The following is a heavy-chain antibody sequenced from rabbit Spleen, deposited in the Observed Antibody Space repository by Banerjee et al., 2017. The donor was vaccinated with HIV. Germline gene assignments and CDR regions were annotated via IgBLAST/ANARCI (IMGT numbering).Heavy chain of an antibody. CDR3: ARDLVVAIGWNFNL. D-gene: IGHD3-3*01. J-gene: IGHJ4*01. Sequence: QEQLVESGGGLVKPGASLTLTCTASGFSFSSSYYMCWVRQAPGKGLEWIGCIKVNNDKSYYATWAKGRLTISKTSSTKVTLQMTSLTAADTATYFCARDLVVAIGWNFNLWGQGTLVSVS. V-gene: IGHV1S45*01. CDR2: IKVNNDKS. CDR1: GFSFSSSYY.